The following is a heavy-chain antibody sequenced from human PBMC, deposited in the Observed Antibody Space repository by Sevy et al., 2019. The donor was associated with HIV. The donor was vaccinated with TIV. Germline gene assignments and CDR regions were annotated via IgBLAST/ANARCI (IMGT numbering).Heavy chain of an antibody. J-gene: IGHJ4*02. CDR2: IWSDGSGE. CDR1: GFTFSTYG. CDR3: ATDRGGSPFDF. V-gene: IGHV3-33*03. D-gene: IGHD3-10*01. Sequence: GGSLRLSCAASGFTFSTYGMHWVRQAPGKGLEWVAVIWSDGSGEKYADSMKGRFTISRDNSKSTLYLQMNSLRAEDTAVYYCATDRGGSPFDFWGQGTLVTVSS.